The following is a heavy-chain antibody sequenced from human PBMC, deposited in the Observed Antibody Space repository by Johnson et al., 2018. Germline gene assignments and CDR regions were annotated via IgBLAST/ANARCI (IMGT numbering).Heavy chain of an antibody. D-gene: IGHD1-14*01. J-gene: IGHJ3*02. CDR1: GFTFRSYA. Sequence: QVQLVESGGGVVQXGRSLRLSCAASGFTFRSYAMNWVRQAPGKGLEWVAVISSDGSNKYYGDSVKGRLTISRDNSKNTLHLQMNSLRAEDTAVYYCARSRRDSYVIDIWGQGTMVTVSP. CDR3: ARSRRDSYVIDI. V-gene: IGHV3-30-3*01. CDR2: ISSDGSNK.